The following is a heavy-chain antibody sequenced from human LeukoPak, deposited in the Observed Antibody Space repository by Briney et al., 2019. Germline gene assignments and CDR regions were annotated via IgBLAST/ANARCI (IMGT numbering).Heavy chain of an antibody. Sequence: GGSLRLSCAASGFTFTSYGMNWFRQAPGKGLEWVSSISNTGGYIYYADSVKGRFTISRDNAKNSLYLQLNSLRAEDTAVYYCARDEMYGSGSYAYFDYWGQGTLVTVSS. CDR3: ARDEMYGSGSYAYFDY. CDR1: GFTFTSYG. J-gene: IGHJ4*02. V-gene: IGHV3-21*01. D-gene: IGHD3-10*01. CDR2: ISNTGGYI.